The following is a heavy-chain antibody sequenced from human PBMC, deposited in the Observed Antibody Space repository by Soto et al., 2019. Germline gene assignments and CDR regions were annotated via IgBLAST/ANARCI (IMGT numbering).Heavy chain of an antibody. V-gene: IGHV4-59*08. J-gene: IGHJ5*02. D-gene: IGHD2-15*01. CDR2: IYHSGITGST. CDR1: GGSISSYY. Sequence: SETLSLTCTITGGSISSYYWTWIRQPPGKGLEWIGYIYHSGITGSTNYNPSLKSRVTISVDTSKDQFSLKLSSVTAADTAVYYCARYIENWFDPWGQGTLVTVSS. CDR3: ARYIENWFDP.